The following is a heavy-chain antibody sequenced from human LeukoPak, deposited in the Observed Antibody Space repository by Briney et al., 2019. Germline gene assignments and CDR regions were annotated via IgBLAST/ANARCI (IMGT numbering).Heavy chain of an antibody. CDR3: AKREPTRDYYYYYMDV. V-gene: IGHV3-48*01. D-gene: IGHD1-14*01. CDR1: GFTFTTYS. Sequence: QAGGSLRLSCAASGFTFTTYSMNWVRQAPGKGLEWVSYISSSSSTIYYTDSVKGRFTISRDNSKNTLYLQMNSLRAEDTAVYYCAKREPTRDYYYYYMDVWGKGTTVTVSS. J-gene: IGHJ6*03. CDR2: ISSSSSTI.